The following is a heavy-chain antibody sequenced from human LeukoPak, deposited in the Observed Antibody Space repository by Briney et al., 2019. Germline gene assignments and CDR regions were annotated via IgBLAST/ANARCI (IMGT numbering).Heavy chain of an antibody. CDR2: INHSGST. Sequence: PSETLSLTCTVSGGSISSGGYYWSWIRQPPGKGLEWIGEINHSGSTNYNPSLKSRVTISVDTSKNQFSLKLSSVTAADTAVYYCARGAAAGTSASAYWGQGTLVTVSS. D-gene: IGHD6-13*01. CDR1: GGSISSGGYY. V-gene: IGHV4-39*07. J-gene: IGHJ4*02. CDR3: ARGAAAGTSASAY.